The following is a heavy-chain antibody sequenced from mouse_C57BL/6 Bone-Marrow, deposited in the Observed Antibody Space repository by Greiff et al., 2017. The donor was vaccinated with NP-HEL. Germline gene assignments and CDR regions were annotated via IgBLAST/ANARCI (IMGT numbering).Heavy chain of an antibody. J-gene: IGHJ1*03. CDR1: GYSFTGYY. D-gene: IGHD1-1*01. CDR3: ARGRDGSWYFDV. Sequence: EVKLMESGPELVKPGASVKISCKASGYSFTGYYMHWVKQSHGNILDWIGYIYPYNGVSSYNQKFKGKATLTVDKSSSTAYMELRSLTSEDSAVYYCARGRDGSWYFDVWGTGTTVTVSS. V-gene: IGHV1-31*01. CDR2: IYPYNGVS.